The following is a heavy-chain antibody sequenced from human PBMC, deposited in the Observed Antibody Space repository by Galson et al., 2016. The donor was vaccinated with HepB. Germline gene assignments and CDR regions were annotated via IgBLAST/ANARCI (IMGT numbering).Heavy chain of an antibody. D-gene: IGHD6-13*01. CDR3: AKGQQLAYFDY. CDR1: GFTFTSYW. Sequence: SLRLSCAASGFTFTSYWMSWARQPPGKGLEWVSAISGSDGSTYYADSVKGRFTISRDNSKNTLYLQMNSLRAEDTAVYYCAKGQQLAYFDYWGQGTLVTVSS. J-gene: IGHJ4*02. CDR2: ISGSDGST. V-gene: IGHV3-23*01.